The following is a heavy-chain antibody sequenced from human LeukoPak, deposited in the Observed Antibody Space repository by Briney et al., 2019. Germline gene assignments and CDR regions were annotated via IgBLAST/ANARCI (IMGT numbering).Heavy chain of an antibody. J-gene: IGHJ4*02. CDR2: INHSGST. CDR1: GGSFSGHY. V-gene: IGHV4-34*01. CDR3: ARGNLYSSGWYGY. D-gene: IGHD6-19*01. Sequence: SETLSLTCAVYGGSFSGHYWSWIRQPPGKGLEWIGEINHSGSTNYNPSLKSRATISVDTSKNQFSLKLSSVTAADTAVYYCARGNLYSSGWYGYWGQGTLVTVSS.